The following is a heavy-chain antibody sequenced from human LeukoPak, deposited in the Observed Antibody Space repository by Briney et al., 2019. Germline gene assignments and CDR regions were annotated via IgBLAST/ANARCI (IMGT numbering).Heavy chain of an antibody. V-gene: IGHV4-38-2*02. Sequence: PAETLSLPCTVSVYSISRGYYWGSIRQPPGKGLEGIGSIYHSGRTYYSPSLKSRVTISVDTSKNQFSLKLSSVTVADTAVYYCARVGWNDVGGFDYWGQGTLVTVSS. CDR1: VYSISRGYY. D-gene: IGHD1-1*01. CDR3: ARVGWNDVGGFDY. CDR2: IYHSGRT. J-gene: IGHJ4*02.